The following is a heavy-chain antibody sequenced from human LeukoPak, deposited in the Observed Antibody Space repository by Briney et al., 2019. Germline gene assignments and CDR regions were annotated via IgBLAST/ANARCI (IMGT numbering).Heavy chain of an antibody. J-gene: IGHJ5*02. CDR3: ARVPDHSVVPAADWFDP. Sequence: PSETLSLTCTVSGGSISSYYWSWIRQPAGKGLEWIGRIYTSGSTNYNPSLKSRVTMSVDTSKNQFSLKLSSVTAADTAVYYCARVPDHSVVPAADWFDPWGQGTLVTVSS. V-gene: IGHV4-4*07. CDR1: GGSISSYY. CDR2: IYTSGST. D-gene: IGHD2-2*01.